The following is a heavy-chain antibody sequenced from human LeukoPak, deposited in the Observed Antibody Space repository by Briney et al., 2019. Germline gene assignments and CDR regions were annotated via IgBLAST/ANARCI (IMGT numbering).Heavy chain of an antibody. V-gene: IGHV3-21*01. CDR3: ANSRYDSSGYYGIIGY. CDR1: GFTFSSYS. CDR2: ISSSSSYI. D-gene: IGHD3-22*01. J-gene: IGHJ4*02. Sequence: GGSLRLSCAASGFTFSSYSMNWVRQAPGKGLEWVSSISSSSSYIYYADSVKGRFTISRDNAKNSLYLQMNSLRAEDTAVYYRANSRYDSSGYYGIIGYWGQGTLVTVSS.